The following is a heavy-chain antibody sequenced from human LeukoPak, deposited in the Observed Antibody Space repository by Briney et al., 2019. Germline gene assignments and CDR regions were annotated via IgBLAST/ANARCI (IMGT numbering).Heavy chain of an antibody. V-gene: IGHV1-2*02. CDR1: GYTFTGYY. J-gene: IGHJ4*02. D-gene: IGHD3-22*01. CDR3: ARDFPYYYDSSGYYLD. Sequence: ASVKVSCKASGYTFTGYYMHWVRQAPGQGLEWMGWINPNSGGTNYAQKFQGRVTMTRDTSISTAYMELSRLRSDDTAVYYCARDFPYYYDSSGYYLDWGQGTLVTVFS. CDR2: INPNSGGT.